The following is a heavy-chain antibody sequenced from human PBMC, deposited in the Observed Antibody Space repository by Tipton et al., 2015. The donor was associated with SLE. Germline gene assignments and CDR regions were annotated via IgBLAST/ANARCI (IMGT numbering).Heavy chain of an antibody. CDR2: IYSGGST. CDR3: ARTIAAAKTSFDF. J-gene: IGHJ4*02. V-gene: IGHV4-61*02. Sequence: TLSLTCTVSGGSISRGSYYWGWIRQPAGKGLEWIGRIYSGGSTNYNPSLKSRVTISEDTSKNQFSLKLSSVTAADTAVYYCARTIAAAKTSFDFWGQGTLVTVSS. CDR1: GGSISRGSYY. D-gene: IGHD2-2*01.